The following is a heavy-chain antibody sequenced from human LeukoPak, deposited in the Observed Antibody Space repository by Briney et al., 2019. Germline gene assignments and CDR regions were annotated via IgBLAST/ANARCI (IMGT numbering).Heavy chain of an antibody. Sequence: GGSLRLSCAASGFTFSSYGMHWVRQAPGKGLEWVAVISYDGTNKYYTDSVKGRFTISRDNSKNTLYLQMNSLRPEDTAVYYCAKDSLAGYLRGYFDDWGQGTQVTVSS. V-gene: IGHV3-30*18. CDR1: GFTFSSYG. CDR2: ISYDGTNK. CDR3: AKDSLAGYLRGYFDD. D-gene: IGHD3-9*01. J-gene: IGHJ4*02.